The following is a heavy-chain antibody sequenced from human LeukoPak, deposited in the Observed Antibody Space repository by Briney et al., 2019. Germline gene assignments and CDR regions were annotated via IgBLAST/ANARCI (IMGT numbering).Heavy chain of an antibody. Sequence: SETLSLTCTVSGGSISSHYWSWIRQPPGKGLEWLGYIYYSGSTNYNPSLKSRVTISVDTSKNQFSLKLSSVTAADTAVYYCARAPSYYCDGSGYSNYFDYWGQGTLVTVSS. CDR3: ARAPSYYCDGSGYSNYFDY. V-gene: IGHV4-59*11. D-gene: IGHD3-22*01. J-gene: IGHJ4*02. CDR2: IYYSGST. CDR1: GGSISSHY.